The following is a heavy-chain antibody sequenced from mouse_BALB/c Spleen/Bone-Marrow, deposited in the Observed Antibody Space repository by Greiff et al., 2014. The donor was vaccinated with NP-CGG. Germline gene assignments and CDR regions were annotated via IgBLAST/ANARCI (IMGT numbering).Heavy chain of an antibody. CDR2: INSDGGST. Sequence: EVQRVESGGGLVQPGESLKLSCESDEYEFPSHDMSWVRKTPEKRLELVAAINSDGGSTYYPDTMERRFIISRDNTKKTLYLQMSGLRSEDTALYYCARHRYDYDGAMDYWGQGTSVTVSS. J-gene: IGHJ4*01. V-gene: IGHV5-2*01. D-gene: IGHD2-4*01. CDR1: EYEFPSHD. CDR3: ARHRYDYDGAMDY.